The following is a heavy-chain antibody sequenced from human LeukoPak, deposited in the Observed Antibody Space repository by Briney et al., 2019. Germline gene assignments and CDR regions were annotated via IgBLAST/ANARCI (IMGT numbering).Heavy chain of an antibody. CDR3: ARSRRYYDFWSGYD. J-gene: IGHJ4*02. V-gene: IGHV4-59*01. D-gene: IGHD3-3*01. CDR1: GGSFSGYY. CDR2: IYYSGST. Sequence: SETLSLTCAVYGGSFSGYYWSWIRQPPGKGLEWIGYIYYSGSTNYNPSLKSRVTISVDTSKNQFSLKLSSVTAADTAVYYCARSRRYYDFWSGYDWGQGTLVTVSS.